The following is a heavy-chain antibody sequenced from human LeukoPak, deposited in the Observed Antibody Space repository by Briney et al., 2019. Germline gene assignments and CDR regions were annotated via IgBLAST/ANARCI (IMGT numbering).Heavy chain of an antibody. D-gene: IGHD5-18*01. V-gene: IGHV3-48*03. Sequence: GGSLRLSCAASGFTFSSYEMNWVRQVPGKGLEWVSYISGSGSTIYYADSVKGRFTISRDNAKNSLCLQMNSLKVEDTAVYYCAGQSGYRYGQRGYWGQGALVTVSS. CDR3: AGQSGYRYGQRGY. J-gene: IGHJ4*02. CDR2: ISGSGSTI. CDR1: GFTFSSYE.